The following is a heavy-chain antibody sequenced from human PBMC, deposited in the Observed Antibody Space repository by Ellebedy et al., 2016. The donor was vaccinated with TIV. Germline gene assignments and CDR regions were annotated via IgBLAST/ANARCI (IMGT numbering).Heavy chain of an antibody. CDR3: AKDSGSLGPFDY. CDR1: GFTFSSYV. V-gene: IGHV3-23*01. J-gene: IGHJ4*02. D-gene: IGHD1-26*01. Sequence: GGSLRLXXAASGFTFSSYVMSWVRQAPGKGLEWVSAISGSGGSTYYADSVKGRFTISRDNSKNTLYLQMNSLRAEDTAVYYCAKDSGSLGPFDYWGQGTLVTVSS. CDR2: ISGSGGST.